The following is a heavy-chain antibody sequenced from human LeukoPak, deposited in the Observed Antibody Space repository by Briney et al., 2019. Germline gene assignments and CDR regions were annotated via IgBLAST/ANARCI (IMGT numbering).Heavy chain of an antibody. CDR3: AKGLDATGVY. V-gene: IGHV3-23*01. CDR2: ISGSGGST. D-gene: IGHD7-27*01. Sequence: GGSLRLSCAASGFTFSTYAMSWVRQAPGKGLEWVSAISGSGGSTYYADSVKGRFTISSDNSKNTLYLQMNSLRAEDTAVYYCAKGLDATGVYWGQGTLVTVSS. CDR1: GFTFSTYA. J-gene: IGHJ4*02.